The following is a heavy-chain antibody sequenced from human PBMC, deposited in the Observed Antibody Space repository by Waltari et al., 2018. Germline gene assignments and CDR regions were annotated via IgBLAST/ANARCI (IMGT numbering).Heavy chain of an antibody. V-gene: IGHV1-2*02. CDR3: AKVWAAVAGNSFDD. CDR1: GYTFTASY. J-gene: IGHJ4*02. CDR2: INPNSGDT. Sequence: QVQLVQSEAEVKKPGASVKVSCKASGYTFTASYIHWVRQAPAQGLEWMGWINPNSGDTNYAQKFQGRVTMTRDTSISTAYMELNRLRSDDTAVYYCAKVWAAVAGNSFDDWGQGTLVTVSS. D-gene: IGHD6-19*01.